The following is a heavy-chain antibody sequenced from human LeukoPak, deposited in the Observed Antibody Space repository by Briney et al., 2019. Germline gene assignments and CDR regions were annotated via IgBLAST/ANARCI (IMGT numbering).Heavy chain of an antibody. Sequence: PGGSLRLSCAASGFTFSSYSMNWVRQAPGKGLEWVSSISSSSSYIYYADSVKGRFTISRDNAKNSLYLQMNSLRAEDTAVYYCARHSNRITISHFDYWGQGTLVTVSS. V-gene: IGHV3-21*01. D-gene: IGHD3-9*01. CDR1: GFTFSSYS. J-gene: IGHJ4*02. CDR2: ISSSSSYI. CDR3: ARHSNRITISHFDY.